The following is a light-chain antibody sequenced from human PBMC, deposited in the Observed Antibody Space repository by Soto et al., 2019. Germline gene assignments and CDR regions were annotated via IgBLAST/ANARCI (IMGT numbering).Light chain of an antibody. CDR3: QQYGSSKIT. Sequence: EIVLTQSPVTLSLSPGERATLSCGASQSVDSNYLAWYQQKPGLAPRLLIYDASSRATGISDRFSGSGSGTDFTLTISRLEPEDFAVYYCQQYGSSKITFGQGTRLEIK. J-gene: IGKJ5*01. CDR2: DAS. V-gene: IGKV3D-20*01. CDR1: QSVDSNY.